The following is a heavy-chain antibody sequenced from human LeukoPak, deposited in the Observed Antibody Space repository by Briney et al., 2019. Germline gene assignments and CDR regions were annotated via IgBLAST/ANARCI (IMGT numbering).Heavy chain of an antibody. CDR2: IDHSGST. V-gene: IGHV4-34*01. D-gene: IGHD2-21*02. CDR3: ARGGYCGGDCYLYYYYYMDV. CDR1: GGSFSGDY. J-gene: IGHJ6*03. Sequence: KPSETLSLTCAVDGGSFSGDYWSWIRQPPGKGLEWVGEIDHSGSTNYNPSLKSRVTISVDTSKNKFSLKLSSVTAADTAVYYCARGGYCGGDCYLYYYYYMDVWGKGPRSPSP.